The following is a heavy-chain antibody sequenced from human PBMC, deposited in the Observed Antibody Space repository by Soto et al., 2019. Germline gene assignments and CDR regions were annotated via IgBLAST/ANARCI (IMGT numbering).Heavy chain of an antibody. CDR3: ARHGRNRITMVRGFREYYMDV. V-gene: IGHV4-39*01. J-gene: IGHJ6*03. CDR1: GGSISSSSYY. CDR2: IYYSGST. Sequence: QLQLQESGPGLVKPSETLSLTCTVSGGSISSSSYYWGWIRQPPGKVLEWIGSIYYSGSTYYNPSHNSRVTISVDTSKNRFSLKLSPVTAADTAVYYCARHGRNRITMVRGFREYYMDVWGKGTTVTVSS. D-gene: IGHD3-10*01.